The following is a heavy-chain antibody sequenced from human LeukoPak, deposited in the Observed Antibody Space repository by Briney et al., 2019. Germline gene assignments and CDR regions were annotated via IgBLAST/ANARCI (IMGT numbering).Heavy chain of an antibody. CDR3: SRHVNTFDY. Sequence: SETLSLTCSVSGGSISSRNHYWGWIRQPPGKGLEWIGSIFYTGNTYYNPSLRSRVTMSVDTSKNHFSLNLSSVTAADMAVYYCSRHVNTFDYWGQGALVSVSS. J-gene: IGHJ4*02. CDR2: IFYTGNT. CDR1: GGSISSRNHY. V-gene: IGHV4-39*01.